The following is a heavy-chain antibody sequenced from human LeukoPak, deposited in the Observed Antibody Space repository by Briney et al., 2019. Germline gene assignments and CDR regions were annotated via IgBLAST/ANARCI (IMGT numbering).Heavy chain of an antibody. CDR2: IYHSGST. Sequence: SETLSLTCAVSGYSISSGYYWGWIRQPPGKGLEWIGSIYHSGSTYYNPSLKSRVTISVDTSKNQFSLKLSSVTAADTAAYYCAREVLDFDYWGQGTLVTVSS. D-gene: IGHD2-2*03. CDR1: GYSISSGYY. CDR3: AREVLDFDY. J-gene: IGHJ4*02. V-gene: IGHV4-38-2*02.